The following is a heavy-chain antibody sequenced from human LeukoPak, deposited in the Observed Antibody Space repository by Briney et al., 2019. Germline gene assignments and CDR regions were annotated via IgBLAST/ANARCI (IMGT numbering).Heavy chain of an antibody. Sequence: GESLKISCKGSGYSFTTYWIGWVRQMPGKGLEWMGSVFPGDSDTRYSPSIQGQVTISADNSTTTAYLQWSSLKASDTAMYYCARGFCTSTSCHLGFQHWGQGALVTVSS. J-gene: IGHJ4*02. V-gene: IGHV5-51*01. CDR1: GYSFTTYW. D-gene: IGHD2-2*01. CDR2: VFPGDSDT. CDR3: ARGFCTSTSCHLGFQH.